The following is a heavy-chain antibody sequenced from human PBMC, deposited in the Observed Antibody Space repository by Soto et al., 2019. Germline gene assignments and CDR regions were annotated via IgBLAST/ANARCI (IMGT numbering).Heavy chain of an antibody. Sequence: QAQLVESGGGVVQPGRSLSLSCAASGFTFSSYGMHWVRQAPGKGLEWVAVISYDGSNKYYADSVKGRFTISRDNSKNTLYLQMNSLRAEDTAVYYCAKDVLRFLEWLLSPDYWGQGTLVTVSS. CDR1: GFTFSSYG. CDR3: AKDVLRFLEWLLSPDY. D-gene: IGHD3-3*01. CDR2: ISYDGSNK. J-gene: IGHJ4*02. V-gene: IGHV3-30*18.